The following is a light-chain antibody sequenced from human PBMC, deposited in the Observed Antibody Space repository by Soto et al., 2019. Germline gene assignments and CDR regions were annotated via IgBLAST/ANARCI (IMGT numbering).Light chain of an antibody. CDR3: QQYETFSGT. Sequence: DNQISQSPSTLYASVGDTVTVTCRSSQSVSGWLAWYQRKPGDAPKLLIYDASALPRGVPSRFSGSGSGTKFTLTISSLRPDDFATYCCQQYETFSGTFGPGTNV. V-gene: IGKV1-5*01. CDR1: QSVSGW. J-gene: IGKJ1*01. CDR2: DAS.